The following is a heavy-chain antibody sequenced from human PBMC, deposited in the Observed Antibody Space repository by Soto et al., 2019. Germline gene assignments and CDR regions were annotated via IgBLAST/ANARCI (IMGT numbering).Heavy chain of an antibody. D-gene: IGHD2-2*01. CDR1: GYTFTSYD. Sequence: QVQLVQSGAEVKKPGASVKVSCKASGYTFTSYDINWVRQATGQGLEWMGWMNPNSGNTGYAQKFQDRVTMTRNTSISTAYMELSSLRSEDTAVYYCARGGAVVPAAIGYFDYWGQGTLVTVSS. J-gene: IGHJ4*02. CDR2: MNPNSGNT. V-gene: IGHV1-8*01. CDR3: ARGGAVVPAAIGYFDY.